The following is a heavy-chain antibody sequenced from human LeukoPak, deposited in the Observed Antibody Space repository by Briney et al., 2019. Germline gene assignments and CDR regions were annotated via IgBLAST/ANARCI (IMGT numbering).Heavy chain of an antibody. CDR2: ISYDGSNK. CDR1: GFTFSSYA. V-gene: IGHV3-30-3*01. D-gene: IGHD3-22*01. CDR3: ARDDSGFHY. J-gene: IGHJ4*02. Sequence: GRSLRLSCAASGFTFSSYAMHWVRQAPGKGLEWVAVISYDGSNKYYADSVKGRFTISRDNSKNTLYLQMNSLRVEDTAVYYCARDDSGFHYWGQGTLVTVSS.